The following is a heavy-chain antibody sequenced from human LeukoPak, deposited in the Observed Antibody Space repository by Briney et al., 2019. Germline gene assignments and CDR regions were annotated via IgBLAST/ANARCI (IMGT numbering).Heavy chain of an antibody. V-gene: IGHV1-8*01. D-gene: IGHD2-2*01. CDR2: MNPNRANT. CDR3: ARGGTRYCASTSCSDYYYYGVDV. CDR1: GYTFSNYD. J-gene: IGHJ6*02. Sequence: ASVKVSCKASGYTFSNYDLHWVRQAYGQGLEWMGLMNPNRANTVYAQKFQGRVTITKNTSINTAYMELSSLRSEDTALYYCARGGTRYCASTSCSDYYYYGVDVWGQGTTVTVSS.